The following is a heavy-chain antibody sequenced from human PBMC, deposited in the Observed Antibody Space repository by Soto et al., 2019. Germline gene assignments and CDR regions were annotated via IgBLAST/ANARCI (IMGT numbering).Heavy chain of an antibody. CDR1: GYTFTSYA. Sequence: ASVKVSCKASGYTFTSYAMHWVRQAPGQRLEWMGWINAGNGNTKYSQKFQGRVTITRDTSASTAYMELSSLRSEDTAVYYCARGSVYNYYGSGSLPDYWGQGTLVTVSS. CDR3: ARGSVYNYYGSGSLPDY. V-gene: IGHV1-3*01. D-gene: IGHD3-10*01. J-gene: IGHJ4*02. CDR2: INAGNGNT.